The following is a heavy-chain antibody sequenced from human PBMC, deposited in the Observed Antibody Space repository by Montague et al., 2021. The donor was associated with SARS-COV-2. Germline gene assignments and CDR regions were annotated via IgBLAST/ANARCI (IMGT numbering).Heavy chain of an antibody. CDR1: GGSISCTTYR. V-gene: IGHV4-39*01. D-gene: IGHD4-17*01. CDR3: ARHYGSSLDS. Sequence: SETLSLTCTVSGGSISCTTYRWGWIRQPPGKGLEWIGFISYSGTTFYNPSLKSRISMSVDTPKSRFSLNLTSVTAADTAVYYCARHYGSSLDSWGQGILVAVSS. J-gene: IGHJ4*02. CDR2: ISYSGTT.